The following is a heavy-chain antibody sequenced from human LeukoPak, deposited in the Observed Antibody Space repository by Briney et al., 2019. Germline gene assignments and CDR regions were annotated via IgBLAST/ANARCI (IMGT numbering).Heavy chain of an antibody. D-gene: IGHD3-10*01. Sequence: PGGSLRLSCAASRFNFESYSMNWVRQAPGKGLEWVSSISFSGAYIYYAASVKGRFTISRDNAKNSVFLQLNSVKVEDTAVYYCARDGVKESSSVFYFDYWGQGTLVTVSS. CDR1: RFNFESYS. CDR3: ARDGVKESSSVFYFDY. J-gene: IGHJ4*02. CDR2: ISFSGAYI. V-gene: IGHV3-21*01.